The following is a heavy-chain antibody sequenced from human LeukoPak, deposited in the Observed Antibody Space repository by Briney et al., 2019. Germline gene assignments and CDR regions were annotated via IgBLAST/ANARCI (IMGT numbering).Heavy chain of an antibody. CDR2: IYYSGST. CDR1: GGSISSSSYY. V-gene: IGHV4-39*01. Sequence: SETLSLTCTVSGGSISSSSYYWGWIRPPPGKGLEWIGSIYYSGSTYYNSSLKSRVTISVDTSKNQFSLKLSSVTAADTAVYYCASQYYDILTGYSRGAFDIWGQGTMVTVSS. D-gene: IGHD3-9*01. J-gene: IGHJ3*02. CDR3: ASQYYDILTGYSRGAFDI.